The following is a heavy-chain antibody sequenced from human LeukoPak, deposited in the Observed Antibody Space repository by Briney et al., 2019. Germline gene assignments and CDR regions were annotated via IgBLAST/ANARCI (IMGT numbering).Heavy chain of an antibody. D-gene: IGHD1-26*01. CDR2: ISYDGSNK. CDR1: GFTFSSYG. J-gene: IGHJ4*02. V-gene: IGHV3-30*18. Sequence: GGSLRLSCAASGFTFSSYGMHWVRQAPGKGLEWVAVISYDGSNKYYADSVKGRFTISRDNSKNTLYLQMNSLRAEDTAVYYCAKVAARSGSYLGGIDYWGQGTLVTVSS. CDR3: AKVAARSGSYLGGIDY.